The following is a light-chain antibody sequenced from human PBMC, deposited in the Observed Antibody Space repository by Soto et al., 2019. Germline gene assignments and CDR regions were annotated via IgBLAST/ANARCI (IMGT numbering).Light chain of an antibody. V-gene: IGKV1-5*01. CDR3: QQYHTLYT. Sequence: DIQMTQSPSTVSASVGDRVTITCRASQSIGTRLAWYQRKPGKAPKFLMYEASTLESGVPSRFSGSGSGTEFTLTISSLQPDDFATYYCQQYHTLYTFGQGTNLEIK. CDR2: EAS. J-gene: IGKJ2*01. CDR1: QSIGTR.